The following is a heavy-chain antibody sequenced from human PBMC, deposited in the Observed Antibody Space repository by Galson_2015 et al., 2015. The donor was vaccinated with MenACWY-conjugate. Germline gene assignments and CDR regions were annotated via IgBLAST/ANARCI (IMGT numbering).Heavy chain of an antibody. CDR2: FDPEEGKI. Sequence: SVKVSCKVSGYSLSDLSMHWVRQAPGRGLEWMGGFDPEEGKIIYGANFQGRVTLSEDSSTDTAYMEFSSLRSEDTAVYFCAIVRGGYCDGGTCYGLDVWGQGTTVTVSS. CDR3: AIVRGGYCDGGTCYGLDV. J-gene: IGHJ6*02. V-gene: IGHV1-24*01. D-gene: IGHD2-15*01. CDR1: GYSLSDLS.